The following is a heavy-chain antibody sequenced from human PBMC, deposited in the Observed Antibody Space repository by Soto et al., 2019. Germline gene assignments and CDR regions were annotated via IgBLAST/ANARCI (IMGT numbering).Heavy chain of an antibody. CDR3: ARVRSRFLEWLSVYYYYGMDV. CDR1: GYSISSGYY. CDR2: IYHSGST. Sequence: PSETLSLTCAVSGYSISSGYYWGWIRQPPGKGLEWIGSIYHSGSTYYNPSLKSRVTISVDTSKNQFSLKLSSVTAADTAVYYCARVRSRFLEWLSVYYYYGMDVWGQGTTVTVSS. V-gene: IGHV4-38-2*01. J-gene: IGHJ6*02. D-gene: IGHD3-3*01.